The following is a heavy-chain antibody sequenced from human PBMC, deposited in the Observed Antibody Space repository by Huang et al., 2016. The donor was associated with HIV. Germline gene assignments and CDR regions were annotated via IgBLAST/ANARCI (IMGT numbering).Heavy chain of an antibody. CDR3: ARAGGFEI. V-gene: IGHV3-74*01. CDR1: GFKFSNSW. CDR2: IKIDGRTT. J-gene: IGHJ3*02. Sequence: EEHLVESGGGLVQPGGSLRLSWEASGFKFSNSWMPWVRQAPGKGLMGVSRIKIDGRTTDYADSVKGRFTISRDNAKNTLYLQMSSLTAEDTAIYYCARAGGFEIWGQGTVVTVSS. D-gene: IGHD2-15*01.